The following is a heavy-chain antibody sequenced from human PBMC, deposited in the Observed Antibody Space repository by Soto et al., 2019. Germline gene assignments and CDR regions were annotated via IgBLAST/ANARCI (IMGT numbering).Heavy chain of an antibody. CDR3: GRDSNGGYIGAYSFDI. V-gene: IGHV3-23*01. CDR1: GFAFSNYA. Sequence: GGSLRLSCVASGFAFSNYAMTWVRQAPGKGLEWVSSIVGSGDTTKYADSVKGRFAISRDNSRNTLYLRLNSLRVEDTAIYYCGRDSNGGYIGAYSFDIGGQGTMVTVSS. D-gene: IGHD4-17*01. J-gene: IGHJ3*02. CDR2: IVGSGDTT.